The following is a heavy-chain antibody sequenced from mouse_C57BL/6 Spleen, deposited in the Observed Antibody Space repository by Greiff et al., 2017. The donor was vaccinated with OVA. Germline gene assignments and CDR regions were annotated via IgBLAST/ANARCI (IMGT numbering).Heavy chain of an antibody. J-gene: IGHJ3*01. D-gene: IGHD2-3*01. CDR2: ISSGSSTI. V-gene: IGHV5-17*01. CDR1: GFTFSDYG. Sequence: EVKLVESGGGLVKPGGSLKLSCAASGFTFSDYGMHWVRQAPERGLEWVAYISSGSSTIYYADTVKGRFTISRDNAKNTLFLQMTSLRSEDTAMYYCAILDGYYEAYWGQGTLVTVSA. CDR3: AILDGYYEAY.